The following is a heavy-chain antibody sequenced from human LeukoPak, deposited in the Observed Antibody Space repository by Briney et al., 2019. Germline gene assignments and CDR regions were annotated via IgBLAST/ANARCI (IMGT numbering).Heavy chain of an antibody. J-gene: IGHJ4*02. D-gene: IGHD2-2*02. V-gene: IGHV4-34*01. CDR1: GGSFSGYY. CDR3: ARGEQGPYCSSTSCYNAIDY. Sequence: SETLSLTCAVYGGSFSGYYWSWIRQPPGKGLEWIGEINHSGSTNYNPSLKSRVTISVDTSKNQFSLKLSSVTAADTAVYYCARGEQGPYCSSTSCYNAIDYWGQGTLATVSS. CDR2: INHSGST.